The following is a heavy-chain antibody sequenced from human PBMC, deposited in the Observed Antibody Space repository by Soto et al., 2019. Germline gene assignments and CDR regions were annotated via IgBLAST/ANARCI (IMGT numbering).Heavy chain of an antibody. CDR2: TYYRSKWYN. CDR1: GDSVSSNIAA. J-gene: IGHJ6*02. V-gene: IGHV6-1*01. CDR3: ARVLGGYSYGYYYYYGMDV. Sequence: SQTLSLTCAISGDSVSSNIAAWNWIRQSPSRGLEWLGRTYYRSKWYNDYAVSVKSRITINPDTSKNQFSLQLNSVTPEDTAVYYCARVLGGYSYGYYYYYGMDVWGQGTTVTV. D-gene: IGHD5-18*01.